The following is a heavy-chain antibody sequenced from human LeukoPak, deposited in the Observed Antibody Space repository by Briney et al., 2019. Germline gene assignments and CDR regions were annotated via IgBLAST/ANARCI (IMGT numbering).Heavy chain of an antibody. V-gene: IGHV1-69*04. CDR1: GGTFSSYA. J-gene: IGHJ4*02. Sequence: ASVKVSCKASGGTFSSYAISWVRQAPGQGLEWMGRIIPILGIANYAQKFQGRVTITADKSTSTAYMELSSLRSDDTAVYYCAREGDSSGYFFRPDYWGQGTLVTVPS. CDR3: AREGDSSGYFFRPDY. D-gene: IGHD3-22*01. CDR2: IIPILGIA.